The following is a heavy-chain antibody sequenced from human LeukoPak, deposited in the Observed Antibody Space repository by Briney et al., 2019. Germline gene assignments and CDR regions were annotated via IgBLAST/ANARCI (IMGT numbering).Heavy chain of an antibody. CDR3: ARAASGYCSGGSWEVCLNWFDP. V-gene: IGHV4-30-2*01. CDR2: IYHSGST. Sequence: QPSETLTLTCTVSGGSISSGGYYWSWIRQPPGKGLEWIGYIYHSGSTYYNPSLKSRVTISVDRSKNQFSLKLSSATAADTAVYYCARAASGYCSGGSWEVCLNWFDPWGQGTLVTVSS. J-gene: IGHJ5*02. CDR1: GGSISSGGYY. D-gene: IGHD2-15*01.